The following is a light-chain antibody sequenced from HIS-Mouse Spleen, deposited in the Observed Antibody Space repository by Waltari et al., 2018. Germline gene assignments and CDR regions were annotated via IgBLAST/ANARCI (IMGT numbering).Light chain of an antibody. Sequence: SYVLTQPPSVSVAPGKTARITCGGNNIGSKSVHWYQQKPGQAPVLVGYDDSDRPSGIPERFSGSNSGNTATLTISRVEAGDEADYYCQVWDSSSDHPPVVFGGGTKLTVL. CDR1: NIGSKS. CDR2: DDS. CDR3: QVWDSSSDHPPVV. V-gene: IGLV3-21*03. J-gene: IGLJ2*01.